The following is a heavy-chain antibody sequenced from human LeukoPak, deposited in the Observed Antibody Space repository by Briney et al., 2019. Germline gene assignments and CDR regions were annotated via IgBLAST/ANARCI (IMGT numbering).Heavy chain of an antibody. V-gene: IGHV3-33*06. CDR3: AKESGSYRYFDY. CDR2: IWYDGSNK. CDR1: GFTFSSYG. Sequence: GGSLRLSCAASGFTFSSYGMHWVRQAPGKGLEWVAVIWYDGSNKYYADSVKGRFTISRDNSKNTLYLQMNSLRAEDTAAYYCAKESGSYRYFDYWGQGTLVTVSS. D-gene: IGHD1-26*01. J-gene: IGHJ4*02.